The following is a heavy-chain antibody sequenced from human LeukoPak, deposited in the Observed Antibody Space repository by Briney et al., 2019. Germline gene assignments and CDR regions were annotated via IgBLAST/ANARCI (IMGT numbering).Heavy chain of an antibody. CDR1: GGSINSYY. V-gene: IGHV4-59*08. D-gene: IGHD3-22*01. CDR2: IHYTGST. Sequence: SETLSLTCTVSGGSINSYYWSWIRQPPGKGLECIGYIHYTGSTNYNPSLKSRVTISVDTSKSQFSLKLSSVTAADTAVYYCANGDYDSSGYVDYWGQGTLVTVSS. J-gene: IGHJ4*02. CDR3: ANGDYDSSGYVDY.